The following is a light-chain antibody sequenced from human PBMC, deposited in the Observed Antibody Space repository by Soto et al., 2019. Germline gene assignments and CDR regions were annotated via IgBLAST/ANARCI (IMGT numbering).Light chain of an antibody. CDR3: SSFTTTYTWV. Sequence: QSALTQPASVSGSPGQSIAISCTGTSSDVGSYKYVSWFQQHPGKAPKLVIYEVNNWPSGVSNRFSGSKSGNTASLTISGLQAEDEADYYCSSFTTTYTWVFGGGTKLTVL. CDR2: EVN. V-gene: IGLV2-14*01. CDR1: SSDVGSYKY. J-gene: IGLJ3*02.